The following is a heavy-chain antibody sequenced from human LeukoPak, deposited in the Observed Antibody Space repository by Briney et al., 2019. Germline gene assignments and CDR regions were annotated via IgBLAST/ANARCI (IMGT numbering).Heavy chain of an antibody. V-gene: IGHV3-33*01. Sequence: GRSLRLSCAASGFTFSSYGMHWVRQAPGKGLEWVAVIWYDGSNKYYADSVKGRFTISRDNSKNTLYLQMNSLRAEDTAVYYCARGATMVRGDTRSFGYWGQGTLVTVSS. J-gene: IGHJ4*02. D-gene: IGHD3-10*01. CDR2: IWYDGSNK. CDR1: GFTFSSYG. CDR3: ARGATMVRGDTRSFGY.